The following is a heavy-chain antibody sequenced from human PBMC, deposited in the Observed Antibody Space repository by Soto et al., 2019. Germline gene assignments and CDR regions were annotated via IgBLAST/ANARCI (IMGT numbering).Heavy chain of an antibody. CDR3: ARLNYYGSAKPYDY. Sequence: PSETLSLTCAVYGGSPIGYYCSWNRQPPGKALEWIGDIHHSGSTNYNPSLKRRVTILLDRSKTQFSLKLSSVTAADTAIFYCARLNYYGSAKPYDYWGQGILFTVSS. V-gene: IGHV4-34*01. CDR1: GGSPIGYY. J-gene: IGHJ4*02. CDR2: IHHSGST. D-gene: IGHD3-10*01.